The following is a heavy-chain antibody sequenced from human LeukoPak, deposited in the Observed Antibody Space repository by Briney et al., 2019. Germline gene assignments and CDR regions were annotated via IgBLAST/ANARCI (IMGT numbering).Heavy chain of an antibody. CDR1: GFTFSSYW. V-gene: IGHV3-7*01. D-gene: IGHD3-22*01. CDR2: IKQDGSEK. J-gene: IGHJ4*02. Sequence: PGGSLRLSCAASGFTFSSYWMSWVRQAPGKGLEWVANIKQDGSEKYYVDSVKGRFTISRDNAKNSLYLQMNSLRAEDTAVYYCARDFRGYDSSGYYYYFDYWGQGTLVTVSS. CDR3: ARDFRGYDSSGYYYYFDY.